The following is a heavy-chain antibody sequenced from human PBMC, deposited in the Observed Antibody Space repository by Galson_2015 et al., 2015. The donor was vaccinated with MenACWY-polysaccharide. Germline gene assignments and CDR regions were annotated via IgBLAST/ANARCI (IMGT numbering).Heavy chain of an antibody. CDR1: GFTFSSYW. V-gene: IGHV3-7*01. J-gene: IGHJ4*02. CDR3: ARYGNLGY. D-gene: IGHD1-14*01. Sequence: SLRLSCAASGFTFSSYWMTWVRQAPGKGLEWVAKIKEDGSKEYYVDSVKGRFTISRDNAKNLLYLQMTSLRAEETAVYYCARYGNLGYWGQGTQVTVSS. CDR2: IKEDGSKE.